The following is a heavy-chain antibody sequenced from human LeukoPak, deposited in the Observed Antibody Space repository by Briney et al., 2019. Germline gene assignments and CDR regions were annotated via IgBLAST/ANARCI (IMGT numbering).Heavy chain of an antibody. D-gene: IGHD1-7*01. V-gene: IGHV3-7*01. CDR1: GFTFSNDW. CDR2: IHQHGNEK. CDR3: ARDVNWNYGLLDY. Sequence: PGGSLRLSCAASGFTFSNDWMSWVRQAPGKGLEWVASIHQHGNEKYFVDSVRGRFTISRDNAKNSLYLQMNSLRAEDTAVHYCARDVNWNYGLLDYWGQGTLVTVSS. J-gene: IGHJ4*02.